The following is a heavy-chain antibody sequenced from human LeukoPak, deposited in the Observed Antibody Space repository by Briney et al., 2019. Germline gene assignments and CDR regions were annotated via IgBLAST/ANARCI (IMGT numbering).Heavy chain of an antibody. CDR3: AREEDCSGGICYLGNAFDI. V-gene: IGHV4-34*01. D-gene: IGHD2-15*01. CDR1: GGSFSGYY. J-gene: IGHJ3*02. Sequence: PSETLSLTCAVYGGSFSGYYWSWIRQPPGKGLEWIVEINHSGSTNYNASLKSRVTISVDTTKNQFSLKLSSVTAADTAVYYCAREEDCSGGICYLGNAFDIWGQGTMVTVSS. CDR2: INHSGST.